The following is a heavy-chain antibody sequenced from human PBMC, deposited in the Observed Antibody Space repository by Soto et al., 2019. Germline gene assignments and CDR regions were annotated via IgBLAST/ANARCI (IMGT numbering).Heavy chain of an antibody. Sequence: GGSLRLSCAASGFTFTRYSMNWVRQAPGKGLEWVSSISSTTNYIYYGDSMKGRFTISRDNAKNSLYLEINSLRAEDTAVYYCARESEDLTSNFDYWGQGTLVTVSS. CDR3: ARESEDLTSNFDY. J-gene: IGHJ4*02. V-gene: IGHV3-21*06. CDR2: ISSTTNYI. CDR1: GFTFTRYS.